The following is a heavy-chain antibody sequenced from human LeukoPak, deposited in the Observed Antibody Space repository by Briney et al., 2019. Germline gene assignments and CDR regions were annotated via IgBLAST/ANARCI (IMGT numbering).Heavy chain of an antibody. V-gene: IGHV1-69*06. CDR3: ARDGAYDILTGYYNPSWFDP. CDR1: GGTFSSYA. J-gene: IGHJ5*02. Sequence: SVKVSCKASGGTFSSYAIRWVRQAPGQGLEWMGGIFPIFGTAKYAQKFQGRVTITADKSTSTAYMELSSLRSEDTAVYYCARDGAYDILTGYYNPSWFDPWGQGTLVTVSS. CDR2: IFPIFGTA. D-gene: IGHD3-9*01.